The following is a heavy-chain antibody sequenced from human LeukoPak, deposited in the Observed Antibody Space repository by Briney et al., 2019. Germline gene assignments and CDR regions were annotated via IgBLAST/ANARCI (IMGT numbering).Heavy chain of an antibody. J-gene: IGHJ5*02. CDR3: VRGWWGTDYGWTNWFDP. D-gene: IGHD4-17*01. CDR1: GYTFTSYY. CDR2: INPSDGST. Sequence: ASVKVSCTASGYTFTSYYMNWVRQAPGQGLEWMGKINPSDGSTDFAQNFQGRVTMTRDTSTSTVYMELSSLRSEDTAVYYCVRGWWGTDYGWTNWFDPWGQGTLVTVSS. V-gene: IGHV1-46*01.